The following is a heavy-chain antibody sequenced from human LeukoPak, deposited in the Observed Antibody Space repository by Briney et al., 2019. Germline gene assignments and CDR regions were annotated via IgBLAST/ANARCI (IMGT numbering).Heavy chain of an antibody. D-gene: IGHD1-7*01. Sequence: ASVKVSCKASGYTFTSYGIGWVRQAPGQGLEWMGWISAYNGNTNCAQKLQGRVTMTTDTSTSTAYMELRSLRSDDTAVYYCARVLTGTTFYYYYYGMDVWGQGTTVTVSS. V-gene: IGHV1-18*01. CDR2: ISAYNGNT. CDR3: ARVLTGTTFYYYYYGMDV. CDR1: GYTFTSYG. J-gene: IGHJ6*02.